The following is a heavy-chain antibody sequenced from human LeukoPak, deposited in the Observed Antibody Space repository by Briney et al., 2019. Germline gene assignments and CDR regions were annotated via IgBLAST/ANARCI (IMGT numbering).Heavy chain of an antibody. Sequence: GGSLRLSCAASGFTFSSYSMNWVRQAPGKGLEWVSSISSSSSYIYYADSVKGRLTVSRDNAKNSLYLQMNSLRAEDTAVYYCARDLGTFDYWGQGTLVTVSS. J-gene: IGHJ4*02. CDR2: ISSSSSYI. CDR1: GFTFSSYS. V-gene: IGHV3-21*01. CDR3: ARDLGTFDY.